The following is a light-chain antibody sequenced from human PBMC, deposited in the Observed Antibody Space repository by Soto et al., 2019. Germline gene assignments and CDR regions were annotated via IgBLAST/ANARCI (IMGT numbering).Light chain of an antibody. J-gene: IGLJ3*02. V-gene: IGLV1-40*01. CDR2: GNS. CDR3: QSYDSSLSVV. CDR1: SSNIGAGYD. Sequence: QSVLTQPPSVSGAPGQRVTISCTGSSSNIGAGYDVHWYQQLPVTAPKLLIYGNSNRPSGVPDRLSGSKSGTSASLAITGLQAEDEADYYCQSYDSSLSVVFGGGTKLTVL.